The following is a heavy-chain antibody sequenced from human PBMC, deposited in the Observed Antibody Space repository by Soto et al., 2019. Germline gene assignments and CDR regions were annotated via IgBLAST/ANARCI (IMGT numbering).Heavy chain of an antibody. Sequence: QVQLQESGPRLVKPSGTLSLICAVSGGAIRSSHWWGWVRQPPGKGLEWIGEIFHTGSTKYTSSLKSRVTISVDPSKNHFSLHLHSVTAADTAMYYCARLYYYDADDYSYRTAFDIWGQGTMVTVSS. J-gene: IGHJ3*02. CDR3: ARLYYYDADDYSYRTAFDI. CDR1: GGAIRSSHW. V-gene: IGHV4-4*02. D-gene: IGHD3-22*01. CDR2: IFHTGST.